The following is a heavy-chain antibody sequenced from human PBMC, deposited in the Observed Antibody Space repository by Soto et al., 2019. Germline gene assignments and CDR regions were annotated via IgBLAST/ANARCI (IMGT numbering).Heavy chain of an antibody. D-gene: IGHD1-26*01. CDR1: GFSLSTSGVG. CDR3: AHEEGGSNAFDI. CDR2: IYWNDDK. J-gene: IGHJ3*02. Sequence: QITLKESGPTLVKPTQTLTLTCTFSGFSLSTSGVGVGWIRQPPGKALEWLALIYWNDDKRYSPSLKSRLTITQDTSKNQVVLTMTNIDPVDTATYYCAHEEGGSNAFDIWGQGTMVTVSS. V-gene: IGHV2-5*01.